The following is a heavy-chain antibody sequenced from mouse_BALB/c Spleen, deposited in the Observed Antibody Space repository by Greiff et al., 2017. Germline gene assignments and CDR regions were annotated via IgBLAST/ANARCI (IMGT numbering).Heavy chain of an antibody. Sequence: VQLQQSGTVLARPGASVKMSCKASGYSFTSYWMHWVKQRPGQGLEWIGAIYPGNSDTSYNQKFKGKAKLTAVTSASTAYMELSSLTNEDSAVYYCTRYPLVTTVVATRAMDYWGQGTSVTVSS. D-gene: IGHD1-1*01. CDR3: TRYPLVTTVVATRAMDY. CDR1: GYSFTSYW. CDR2: IYPGNSDT. V-gene: IGHV1-5*01. J-gene: IGHJ4*01.